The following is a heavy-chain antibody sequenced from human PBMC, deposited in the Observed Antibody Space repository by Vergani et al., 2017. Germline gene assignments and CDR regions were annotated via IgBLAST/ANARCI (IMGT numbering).Heavy chain of an antibody. CDR3: AGDGGEYDKDALDL. CDR1: GGSFSTGGQS. V-gene: IGHV4-61*02. Sequence: QVQLQESGPGLVKPSQTLSLTCTVSGGSFSTGGQSWTWLRQSAGKGLEWIGRIYTSGATNYNPSLRSRANMSVDASKKQFSLKLTSVTAADTAVYYCAGDGGEYDKDALDLLGQGTKVTVTS. D-gene: IGHD2-21*01. J-gene: IGHJ3*01. CDR2: IYTSGAT.